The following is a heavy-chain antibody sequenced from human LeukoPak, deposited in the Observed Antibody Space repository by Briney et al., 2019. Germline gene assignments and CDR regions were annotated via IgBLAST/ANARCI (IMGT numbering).Heavy chain of an antibody. CDR1: GGSISSSSYY. CDR3: ARGAYDHFDY. D-gene: IGHD5-12*01. Sequence: SETLSLTCTVSGGSISSSSYYWGWIRQPPGKGLEWIGSIYYSGSTYYNPSLKSRVTISVDTSKNQFSLKLSSVTAADTAVYYCARGAYDHFDYWGQGTLVTVSS. V-gene: IGHV4-39*07. J-gene: IGHJ4*02. CDR2: IYYSGST.